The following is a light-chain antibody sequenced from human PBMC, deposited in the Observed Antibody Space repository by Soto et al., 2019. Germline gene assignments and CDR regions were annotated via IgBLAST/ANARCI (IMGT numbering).Light chain of an antibody. V-gene: IGKV1-39*01. CDR3: QQSYSTPRT. Sequence: DIQMTQSPSSLSAYVGDRVTITCRASQYINTYLNWFQQKPGKAPELLIYAASSLQGGVPSRFSGSGSGTDFTLTISSLQPEDFETYYWQQSYSTPRTFGLGTKVEIK. J-gene: IGKJ1*01. CDR1: QYINTY. CDR2: AAS.